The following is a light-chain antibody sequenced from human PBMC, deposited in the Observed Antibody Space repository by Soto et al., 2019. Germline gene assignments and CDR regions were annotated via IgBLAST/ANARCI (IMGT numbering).Light chain of an antibody. Sequence: QSVLTQPPSVSGAPGQRVTISCTGSSSNIGSTYDVQWYQQLPGTAPKLLIHGNTNRPSGVPDRFSGSKSGTSASLAITGLQAYVEADYYCQSYDDSLSVHYVFGTGTKVTVL. J-gene: IGLJ1*01. CDR1: SSNIGSTYD. CDR3: QSYDDSLSVHYV. V-gene: IGLV1-40*01. CDR2: GNT.